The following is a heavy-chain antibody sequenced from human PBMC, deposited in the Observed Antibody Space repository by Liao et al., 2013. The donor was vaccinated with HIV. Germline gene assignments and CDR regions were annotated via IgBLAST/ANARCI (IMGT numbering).Heavy chain of an antibody. CDR3: ARFRGEYPNWLDP. D-gene: IGHD3-10*01. V-gene: IGHV4-30-4*08. CDR2: IYYSGST. Sequence: QVQLQESGPGLVKPSQTLSLTCTVSGGSISSGDYYWSWIRQPPGKGLEWIGYIYYSGSTYYTPSLKSRVIISTDTSKNQFSLRLSSVTTADTAVYYCARFRGEYPNWLDPWGRGNPGHRLL. CDR1: GGSISSGDYY. J-gene: IGHJ5*02.